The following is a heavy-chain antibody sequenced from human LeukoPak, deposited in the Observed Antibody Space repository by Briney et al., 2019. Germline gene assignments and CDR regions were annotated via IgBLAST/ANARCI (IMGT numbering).Heavy chain of an antibody. Sequence: PGGSLRLSCAASGFTFSTYSMNWVRQAPGRGLEWVSYISGFTSTIYYADSVKGRFTISRDNGKNSLYLQMNSLRDEDTALYYRTRDAATAGTYWYFDLWGRGTLVTVSS. CDR1: GFTFSTYS. D-gene: IGHD6-13*01. CDR3: TRDAATAGTYWYFDL. J-gene: IGHJ2*01. CDR2: ISGFTSTI. V-gene: IGHV3-48*02.